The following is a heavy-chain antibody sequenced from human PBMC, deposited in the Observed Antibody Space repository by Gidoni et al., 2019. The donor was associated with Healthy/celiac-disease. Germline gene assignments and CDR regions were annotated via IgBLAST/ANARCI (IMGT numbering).Heavy chain of an antibody. CDR2: IYYSGST. CDR1: GGSISSSSYS. CDR3: ASSRIAVAGYFDY. D-gene: IGHD6-19*01. Sequence: QLQLQESGPGLVKPSETLSLTCTVSGGSISSSSYSWGWIRQPPGKGLEWIGSIYYSGSTYYNPSLKSRITISGDTSKNQFSLKLSSVTAADTAVYYCASSRIAVAGYFDYWGQGTLVTVSS. J-gene: IGHJ4*02. V-gene: IGHV4-39*01.